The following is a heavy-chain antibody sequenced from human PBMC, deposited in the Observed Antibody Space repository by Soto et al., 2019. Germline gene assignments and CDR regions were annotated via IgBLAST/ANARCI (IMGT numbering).Heavy chain of an antibody. CDR3: ARGVRRLGYCSGGSCYSYYYYGMDV. V-gene: IGHV4-31*03. D-gene: IGHD2-15*01. Sequence: SETLSLTCTVSGGSISSGGYYWSWIRQHPGKGLEWIGYIYYSGSTYYNPSLKSRVTISVDTSKNQFSLKLSSVTAADTAVYYCARGVRRLGYCSGGSCYSYYYYGMDVWGQGTTVTVSS. J-gene: IGHJ6*02. CDR2: IYYSGST. CDR1: GGSISSGGYY.